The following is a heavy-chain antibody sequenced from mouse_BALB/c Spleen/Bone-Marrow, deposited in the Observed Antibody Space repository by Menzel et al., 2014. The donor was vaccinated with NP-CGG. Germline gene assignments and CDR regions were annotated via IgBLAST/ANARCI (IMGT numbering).Heavy chain of an antibody. V-gene: IGHV1-69*02. CDR1: GYTFTSYW. J-gene: IGHJ2*01. CDR2: IDPSDSYT. D-gene: IGHD1-1*01. Sequence: VQLQQSGAELVKPGASVKLSCKASGYTFTSYWMHWVKQRPGQGLEWIGEIDPSDSYTNYNQKFKDKATLTVDKSSSTAYMQLSSLTSEDSAVYYCARDSITTVVATDYWGQGTTLTVSS. CDR3: ARDSITTVVATDY.